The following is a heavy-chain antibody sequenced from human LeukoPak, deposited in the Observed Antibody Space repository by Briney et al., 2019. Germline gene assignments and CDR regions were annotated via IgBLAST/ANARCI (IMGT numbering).Heavy chain of an antibody. CDR2: IYSGGDT. J-gene: IGHJ4*02. CDR3: GRLRSSGYLIQY. V-gene: IGHV3-53*01. D-gene: IGHD3-22*01. CDR1: GLTVSSNY. Sequence: PGGSLRLSCAASGLTVSSNYMSWVRQAPGKGLEWVSVIYSGGDTYYADSVKGRFTISRDNSKNTLYLQMNSLRVDDTAVYYCGRLRSSGYLIQYWGQGTLVTVSS.